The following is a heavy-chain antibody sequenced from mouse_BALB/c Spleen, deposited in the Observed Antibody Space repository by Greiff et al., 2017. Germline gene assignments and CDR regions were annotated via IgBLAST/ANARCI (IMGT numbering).Heavy chain of an antibody. V-gene: IGHV1-69*02. CDR1: GYTFTSYW. CDR2: IDPSDSYT. Sequence: VQLQQPGAELVKPGASVKLSCKASGYTFTSYWMHWVKQRPGQGLEWIGEIDPSDSYTNYNQKFKGKATLTVDKSSSTAYMQLSSLTSEDSAVYYCARRYYGYDAEAMDYWGQGTSVTVSS. J-gene: IGHJ4*01. D-gene: IGHD2-2*01. CDR3: ARRYYGYDAEAMDY.